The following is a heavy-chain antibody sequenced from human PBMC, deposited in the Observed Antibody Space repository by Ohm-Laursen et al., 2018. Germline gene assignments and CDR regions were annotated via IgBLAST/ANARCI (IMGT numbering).Heavy chain of an antibody. Sequence: SSVTVSCKASGYTFTGYYMHWARQAPGQGLEWMGWINPNSGGTNYAQRFQGRVTMTRNTSISTAYMELSSLRSEDTAVYYCAREAKSYGYVFVYWGQGTLVTVSS. V-gene: IGHV1-2*02. CDR3: AREAKSYGYVFVY. CDR1: GYTFTGYY. J-gene: IGHJ4*02. D-gene: IGHD5-18*01. CDR2: INPNSGGT.